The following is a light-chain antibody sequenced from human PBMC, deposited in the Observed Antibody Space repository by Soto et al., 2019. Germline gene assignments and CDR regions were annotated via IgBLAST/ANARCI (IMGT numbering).Light chain of an antibody. J-gene: IGKJ1*01. CDR1: QSVRSS. CDR2: DAS. CDR3: QQYNSWPGT. Sequence: EIVLTQSPGTLSLSPWERATLFCRASQSVRSSLAWYQQKPGQAPRLFIYDASTRATGIPARFSGSGSGTEFTLTISSLQSEDFAVYYCQQYNSWPGTFGQGTKVDIK. V-gene: IGKV3-15*01.